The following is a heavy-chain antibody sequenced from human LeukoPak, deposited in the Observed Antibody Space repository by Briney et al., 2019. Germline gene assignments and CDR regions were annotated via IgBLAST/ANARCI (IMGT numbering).Heavy chain of an antibody. Sequence: SQTLSLTCAVSGGSISSGSYSWSWIRQPPGKGLEWIGYIYHSGSTYYNPSLKSRVTISVDRSKNQFSLKLSSVTAADTAVYYCARVGTYYDFWSGSFDYWGQGTLVTVSS. CDR1: GGSISSGSYS. J-gene: IGHJ4*02. V-gene: IGHV4-30-2*01. CDR2: IYHSGST. D-gene: IGHD3-3*01. CDR3: ARVGTYYDFWSGSFDY.